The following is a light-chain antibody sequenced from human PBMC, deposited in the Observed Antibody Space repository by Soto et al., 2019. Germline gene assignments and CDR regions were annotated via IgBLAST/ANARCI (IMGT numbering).Light chain of an antibody. V-gene: IGKV3-20*01. CDR3: QQYCSSPLPS. CDR1: QSVSSSY. CDR2: GAS. Sequence: EIVLTQSPGTLSLSPGERATLSCRASQSVSSSYLAWYQQKPGQAPRLLIYGASSRATGIPDRFSGSGSGTDFTLTISRLEPEDFAVYYCQQYCSSPLPSFGGGTKVEIK. J-gene: IGKJ4*01.